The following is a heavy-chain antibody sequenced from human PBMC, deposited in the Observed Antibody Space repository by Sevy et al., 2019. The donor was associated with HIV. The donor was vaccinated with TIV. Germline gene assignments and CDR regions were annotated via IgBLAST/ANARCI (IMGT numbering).Heavy chain of an antibody. CDR2: ISSSSSYI. Sequence: GGSLRLSCAASGFTFSSYSMNWVRQAPGKGLEWVSSISSSSSYIYYADSVKGRFTISRDNAKNSLYLQVNSLRAEDTAVYYCGRHSGIAATGPSAGDYWGQGTLVTVSS. D-gene: IGHD6-13*01. CDR3: GRHSGIAATGPSAGDY. V-gene: IGHV3-21*01. CDR1: GFTFSSYS. J-gene: IGHJ4*02.